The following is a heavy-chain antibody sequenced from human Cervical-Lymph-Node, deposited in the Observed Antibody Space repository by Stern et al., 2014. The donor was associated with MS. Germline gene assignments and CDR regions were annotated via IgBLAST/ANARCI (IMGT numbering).Heavy chain of an antibody. J-gene: IGHJ4*02. CDR1: GGSVSIYY. CDR2: VSYSGST. CDR3: ARRFPTQWSYDF. Sequence: VQLQESGPGLVKPSETLSLTCTVSGGSVSIYYWSWIRQSPGKGLEWIGYVSYSGSTNYNPSLKSRVTISIDTSKNQFSLRLTSVTAADTAVYYCARRFPTQWSYDFWGRGTLVTVSS. V-gene: IGHV4-59*02. D-gene: IGHD2-8*01.